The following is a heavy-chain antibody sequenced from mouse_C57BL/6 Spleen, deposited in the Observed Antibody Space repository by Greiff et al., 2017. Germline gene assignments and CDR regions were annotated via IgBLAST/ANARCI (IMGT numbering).Heavy chain of an antibody. CDR3: ARGVPSYWYFDV. CDR1: GYTLTDYY. CDR2: INPNNGGT. V-gene: IGHV1-26*01. Sequence: EVQLQQSGPELVKPGASVKISCKASGYTLTDYYMNWVKQSHGKSLEWIGDINPNNGGTSYNQKFKGKATLTVDKSSSTAYMELRSLTSEDSAVYYCARGVPSYWYFDVWGTGTTVTVSS. J-gene: IGHJ1*03. D-gene: IGHD2-14*01.